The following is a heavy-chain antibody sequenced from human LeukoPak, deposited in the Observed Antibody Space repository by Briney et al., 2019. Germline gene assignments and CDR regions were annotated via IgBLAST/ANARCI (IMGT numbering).Heavy chain of an antibody. J-gene: IGHJ3*02. CDR2: IYPGDSDT. CDR3: ARQAYGSHFDAFDI. D-gene: IGHD3-22*01. Sequence: GESLKISCKGSGYSSTSYWIGWVRQMPGKGLEWMGIIYPGDSDTRYSPSFQGQVSMSVDKSITTAYLQWSSLKASDTAIYYCARQAYGSHFDAFDIWGQGTMVTVSS. V-gene: IGHV5-51*01. CDR1: GYSSTSYW.